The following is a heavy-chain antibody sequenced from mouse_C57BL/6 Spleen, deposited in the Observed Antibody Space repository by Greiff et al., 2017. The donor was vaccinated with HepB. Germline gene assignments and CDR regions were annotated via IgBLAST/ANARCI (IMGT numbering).Heavy chain of an antibody. Sequence: QVHVKQPGAELVKPGASVKLSCKASGYTFTSYWMHWVKQRPGRGLEWIGRIDPNSGGTKYNEKFKSKATLTVDKPSSTAYMQLSSLTSEDSAVYYCARDDGYYVGYAMDYWGQGTSVTVSS. D-gene: IGHD2-3*01. CDR3: ARDDGYYVGYAMDY. CDR1: GYTFTSYW. CDR2: IDPNSGGT. V-gene: IGHV1-72*01. J-gene: IGHJ4*01.